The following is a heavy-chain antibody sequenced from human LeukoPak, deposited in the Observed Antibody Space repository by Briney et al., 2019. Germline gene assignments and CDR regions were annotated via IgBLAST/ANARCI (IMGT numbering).Heavy chain of an antibody. D-gene: IGHD6-19*01. CDR3: ARARIAVAGFDY. Sequence: SETLSLTCAVYGGSFSGYYWSWIRRPPGKGLEWIGEINHSGSTNYNPSLKSRVTISVDTSKNQFSLKLSSVTAADTAVYYCARARIAVAGFDYWGQGTLVTVSS. V-gene: IGHV4-34*01. J-gene: IGHJ4*02. CDR2: INHSGST. CDR1: GGSFSGYY.